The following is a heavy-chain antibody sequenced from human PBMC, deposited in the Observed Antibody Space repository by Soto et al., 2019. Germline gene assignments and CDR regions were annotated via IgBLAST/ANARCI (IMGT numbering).Heavy chain of an antibody. J-gene: IGHJ6*02. V-gene: IGHV4-31*03. CDR2: IYYSGST. CDR1: GGPISSGGYY. D-gene: IGHD3-10*01. Sequence: PSETLSLTCTVSGGPISSGGYYWSWIRQHPGKGLEWIGYIYYSGSTYYNPSLKSRVTISVDTSKNQFSLKLSSVTAADMDVYYCSRDPIWFGELMGHNYYYATHVRGQATSGTVS. CDR3: SRDPIWFGELMGHNYYYATHV.